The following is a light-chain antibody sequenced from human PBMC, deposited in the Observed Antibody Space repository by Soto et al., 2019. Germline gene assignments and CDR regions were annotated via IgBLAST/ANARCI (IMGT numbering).Light chain of an antibody. CDR3: QQYGSSLFT. CDR2: GAS. J-gene: IGKJ3*01. CDR1: QSLSSNY. Sequence: EIVLTQSPGTLSLSPGERATLSCRASQSLSSNYLAWYQQKPGQAPRLLIYGASTRATGIPYRFSGSGSGTDFTLTISRLEPEDFAVYYCQQYGSSLFTFGPGTKVDI. V-gene: IGKV3-20*01.